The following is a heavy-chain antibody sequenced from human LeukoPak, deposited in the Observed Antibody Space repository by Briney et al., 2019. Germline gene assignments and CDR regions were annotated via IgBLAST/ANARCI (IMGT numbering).Heavy chain of an antibody. CDR3: ARVGYRSTSCYYFDY. D-gene: IGHD2-2*01. CDR1: GYSISSGYY. CDR2: IYDGRST. J-gene: IGHJ4*02. Sequence: SETLSLTCAGSGYSISSGYYWGWIRQPPGKGLGWFGSIYDGRSTYYNPSLRGRVTISVDTSKNQFSLKLSSVTAADTAVYYCARVGYRSTSCYYFDYSRQGTLATVSS. V-gene: IGHV4-38-2*01.